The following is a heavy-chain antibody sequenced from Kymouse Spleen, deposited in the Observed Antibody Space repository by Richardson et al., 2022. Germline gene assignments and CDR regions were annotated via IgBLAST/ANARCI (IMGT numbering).Heavy chain of an antibody. D-gene: IGHD3-10*01. Sequence: EVQLVESGGGLVQPGRSLRLSCAASGFTFDDYAMHWVRQAPGKGLEWVSGISWNSGSIGYADSVKGRFTISRDNAKNSLYLQMNSLRAEDTALYYCSGSGSYPFDYWGQGTLVTVSS. J-gene: IGHJ4*02. CDR2: ISWNSGSI. CDR1: GFTFDDYA. CDR3: SGSGSYPFDY. V-gene: IGHV3-9*01.